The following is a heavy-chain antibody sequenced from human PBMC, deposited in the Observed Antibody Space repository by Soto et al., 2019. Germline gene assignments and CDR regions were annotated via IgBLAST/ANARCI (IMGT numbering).Heavy chain of an antibody. V-gene: IGHV4-39*01. Sequence: SETLSLTCTVSGGSISSSSYYWGWIRQPPGKGLEWIGSIYYGGSTYYNPSLKSRVTLSVDTSKNQFSLKLSAVTAAETAVYYCARHGYYDSSPYYFDYWGQGTLVTVSS. CDR2: IYYGGST. J-gene: IGHJ4*02. D-gene: IGHD3-22*01. CDR1: GGSISSSSYY. CDR3: ARHGYYDSSPYYFDY.